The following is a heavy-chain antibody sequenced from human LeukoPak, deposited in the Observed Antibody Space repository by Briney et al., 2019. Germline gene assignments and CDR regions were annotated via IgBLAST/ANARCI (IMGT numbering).Heavy chain of an antibody. CDR2: ISSSSSYI. CDR3: AXXLXIXITFGGVDY. V-gene: IGHV3-21*01. Sequence: PGGSLRLSCAASGFTFSSYSMNWVRQAPGKGLEWVSSISSSSSYIYYADSVKGRFTISRDNAKNSLYLQMNSLRAEDTAVYXXAXXLXIXITFGGVDYWGQGTLVTVSS. D-gene: IGHD3-16*01. CDR1: GFTFSSYS. J-gene: IGHJ4*02.